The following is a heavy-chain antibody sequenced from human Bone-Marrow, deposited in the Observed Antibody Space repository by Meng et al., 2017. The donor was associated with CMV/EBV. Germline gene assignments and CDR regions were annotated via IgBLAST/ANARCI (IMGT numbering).Heavy chain of an antibody. Sequence: SLKISCAASGFTFDDYAMHWVRQAPGKGLEWVSGISWNSGSIGYADSVKGRFTISRDNAKNSLYLQMNSLRAEDTALYYCAKDYDFWSTFDYWGQGTLVPVSS. D-gene: IGHD3-3*01. CDR1: GFTFDDYA. V-gene: IGHV3-9*01. CDR3: AKDYDFWSTFDY. CDR2: ISWNSGSI. J-gene: IGHJ4*02.